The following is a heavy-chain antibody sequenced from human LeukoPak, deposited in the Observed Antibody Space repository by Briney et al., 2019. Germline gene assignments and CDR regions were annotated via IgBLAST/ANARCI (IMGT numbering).Heavy chain of an antibody. CDR2: ISGSGGST. CDR1: GFTFSSYA. Sequence: PGGSLRLSCAASGFTFSSYAMSWVRQAPGKGLEWVSAISGSGGSTYYADSVKGRFTISRDNSKNTLYLQMNSLRAEDTAVYYCAKDNWGYSYGYTDYWGQGALVTVSS. CDR3: AKDNWGYSYGYTDY. J-gene: IGHJ4*02. D-gene: IGHD5-18*01. V-gene: IGHV3-23*01.